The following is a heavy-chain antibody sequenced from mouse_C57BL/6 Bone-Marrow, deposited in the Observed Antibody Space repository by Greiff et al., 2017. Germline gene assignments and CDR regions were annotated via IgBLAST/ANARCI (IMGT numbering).Heavy chain of an antibody. CDR2: FHPYNDDT. Sequence: QVQLQQSGAELVKPGASVKMSCKASGYTFTTYPIEWMKQNHGKSLEWIGNFHPYNDDTKYNEKFKGKATLTVEKSSSKVYLELSRLTSDDSAVYYCARRYYYGSSSFAYWGQGTLVTVSA. J-gene: IGHJ3*01. CDR1: GYTFTTYP. CDR3: ARRYYYGSSSFAY. D-gene: IGHD1-1*01. V-gene: IGHV1-47*01.